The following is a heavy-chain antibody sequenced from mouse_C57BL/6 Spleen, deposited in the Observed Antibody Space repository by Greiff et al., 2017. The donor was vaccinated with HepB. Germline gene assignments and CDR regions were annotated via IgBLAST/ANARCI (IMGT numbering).Heavy chain of an antibody. V-gene: IGHV10-1*01. Sequence: EVKLVESGGGLVQPKGSLKLSCAASGFSFNTYAMNWVRQAPGKGLEWVARIRSKSNNYATYYADSVKDRFTISRDDSESMLYLQMNNLKTEEPALDYRVRHGLAWNYAMDHRGQRTSGTVPP. CDR3: VRHGLAWNYAMDH. J-gene: IGHJ4*01. CDR2: IRSKSNNYAT. CDR1: GFSFNTYA. D-gene: IGHD1-1*01.